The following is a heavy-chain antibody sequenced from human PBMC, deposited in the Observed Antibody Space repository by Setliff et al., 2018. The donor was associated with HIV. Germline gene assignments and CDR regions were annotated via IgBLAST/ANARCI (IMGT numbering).Heavy chain of an antibody. CDR1: GGSISSGGYY. Sequence: SETLSLTCTVSGGSISSGGYYWSWIRQHPGKGLEWIGYIYYSGSTYYNPSLKSLVTISVDTSKNQLSLKLSSVTAADTAVYYCARGEPTYYYDSSGYFGAFDIWGQGTMVTVSS. CDR2: IYYSGST. CDR3: ARGEPTYYYDSSGYFGAFDI. D-gene: IGHD3-22*01. J-gene: IGHJ3*02. V-gene: IGHV4-31*01.